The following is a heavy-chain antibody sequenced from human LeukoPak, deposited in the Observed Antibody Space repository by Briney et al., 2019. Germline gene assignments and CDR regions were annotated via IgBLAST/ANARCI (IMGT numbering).Heavy chain of an antibody. V-gene: IGHV1-69*04. CDR3: ARASAAGPIKYYFDY. CDR1: GGTFSSYA. CDR2: IIPILGIA. Sequence: GASVKVSCKASGGTFSSYAISWVRQAPGQGLEWMGRIIPILGIANYAQKFQSRVTITADKSTSTAYMELSSLRSEDTAVYYCARASAAGPIKYYFDYWGQGTLVTVSS. J-gene: IGHJ4*02. D-gene: IGHD6-19*01.